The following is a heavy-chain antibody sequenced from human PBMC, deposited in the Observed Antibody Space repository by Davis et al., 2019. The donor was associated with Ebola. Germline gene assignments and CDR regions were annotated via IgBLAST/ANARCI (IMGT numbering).Heavy chain of an antibody. V-gene: IGHV3-23*01. Sequence: GGSLRPSCPPSGSVSRNYVTSGVRQPPGKGLGWVSTPRTSAETYYADSVKGRFTIPKDNSKNHLYLQMNGQRVEDTGIYYCAKDTSNIWFDIWGQGTNVTVSS. CDR2: PRTSAET. CDR1: GSVSRNYV. J-gene: IGHJ3*02. CDR3: AKDTSNIWFDI. D-gene: IGHD1-26*01.